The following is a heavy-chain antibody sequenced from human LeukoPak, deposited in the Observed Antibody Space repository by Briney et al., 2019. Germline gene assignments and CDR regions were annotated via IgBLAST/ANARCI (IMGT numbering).Heavy chain of an antibody. D-gene: IGHD2-2*02. CDR3: ARGSWVIVVPAAIDTGSPDDYYGLDV. J-gene: IGHJ6*02. V-gene: IGHV1-8*01. CDR1: GYTFTSYD. CDR2: MNPNSGNT. Sequence: ASVKVSCKASGYTFTSYDINWVRQATGQGLGWMGWMNPNSGNTGYAQKFQGRVTMTRNTSISTAYMELSSLRSEDTAVYYCARGSWVIVVPAAIDTGSPDDYYGLDVWGQGTTVTVSS.